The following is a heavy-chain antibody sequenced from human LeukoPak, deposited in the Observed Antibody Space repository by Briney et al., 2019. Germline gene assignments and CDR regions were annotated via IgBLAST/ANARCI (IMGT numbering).Heavy chain of an antibody. J-gene: IGHJ3*02. CDR1: GHTFTTYY. CDR3: AGEDNSSGYRPFDI. CDR2: INPNNGGT. D-gene: IGHD3-22*01. V-gene: IGHV1-2*06. Sequence: ASVKVSCKASGHTFTTYYVHLVRQAPGQGLEWMGRINPNNGGTNYAQKFQGRVTMTRDMSMSTAYMELSRLRSVDTAVYYCAGEDNSSGYRPFDIWGQGTMVTVPS.